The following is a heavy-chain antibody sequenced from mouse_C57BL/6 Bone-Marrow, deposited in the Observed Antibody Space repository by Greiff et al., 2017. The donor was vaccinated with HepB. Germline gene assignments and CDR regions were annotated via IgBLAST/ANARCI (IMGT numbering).Heavy chain of an antibody. CDR2: ISSGSSTI. J-gene: IGHJ2*01. V-gene: IGHV5-17*01. CDR3: AREGYYFDD. Sequence: EVKVEESGGGLVKPGGSLKLSCAASGFTFSTYGMHGVRQVPEKGLEWVEYISSGSSTIYYADTVKGRFTISRDNAKNTLFLQMTSLRSEDTAMYYCAREGYYFDDWGQGTTLTVSS. CDR1: GFTFSTYG.